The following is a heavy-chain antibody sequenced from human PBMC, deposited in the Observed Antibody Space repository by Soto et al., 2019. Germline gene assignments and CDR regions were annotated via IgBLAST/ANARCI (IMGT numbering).Heavy chain of an antibody. V-gene: IGHV4-30-4*01. D-gene: IGHD3-22*01. Sequence: SETLSLTCTVSGGSISSGDYYWSWIRQPPGKGLEWIGYIYYSGSTYYNPSLKSRVTISVDTSKNQFSLKLSSVTAADTAVYYCARANSGYYDSSGLDYWGQGTLVTVSS. J-gene: IGHJ4*02. CDR1: GGSISSGDYY. CDR2: IYYSGST. CDR3: ARANSGYYDSSGLDY.